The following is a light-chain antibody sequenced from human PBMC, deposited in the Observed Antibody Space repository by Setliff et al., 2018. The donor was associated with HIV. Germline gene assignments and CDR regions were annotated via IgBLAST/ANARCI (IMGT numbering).Light chain of an antibody. CDR2: SDN. Sequence: QSALPQPPSASGTPGQRVTISCSGSNSNIEINTVNWFQHLPGTAPKLLIYSDNQRPSGVPDRFSGSKSGTSASLAISGLQSDDEADYYCAAWDDSLNGYVFGTGTKVTVL. V-gene: IGLV1-44*01. J-gene: IGLJ1*01. CDR1: NSNIEINT. CDR3: AAWDDSLNGYV.